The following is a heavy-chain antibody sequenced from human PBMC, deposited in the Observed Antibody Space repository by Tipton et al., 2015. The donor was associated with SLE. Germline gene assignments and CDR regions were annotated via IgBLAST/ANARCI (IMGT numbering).Heavy chain of an antibody. Sequence: VQSGSELKKPGASVKVSCKASGYTFTSYAMNWVRPAPGHGLEWMGWINTDTGNPTYAQGFTGRFVFSLDTSVSTAYPQISSLKAEDTAGYYWCSDPYWSSSSGHADYGGQGTRVTVAS. CDR2: INTDTGNP. CDR3: CSDPYWSSSSGHADY. J-gene: IGHJ4*02. V-gene: IGHV7-4-1*02. D-gene: IGHD2-2*01. CDR1: GYTFTSYA.